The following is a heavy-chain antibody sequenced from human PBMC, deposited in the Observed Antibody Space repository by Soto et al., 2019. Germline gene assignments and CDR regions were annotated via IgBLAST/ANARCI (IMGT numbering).Heavy chain of an antibody. V-gene: IGHV3-21*01. Sequence: GSLRLSCAASGFTFSSYSMNWVRQAPGKGLEWVSSISSSSSYIYYADSVKGRFTISRDNAKNSLYLQMNSLRAEDTAVYYCARTILGYCSSTSCYTWGQGTLVTVSS. CDR1: GFTFSSYS. CDR2: ISSSSSYI. J-gene: IGHJ5*02. CDR3: ARTILGYCSSTSCYT. D-gene: IGHD2-2*02.